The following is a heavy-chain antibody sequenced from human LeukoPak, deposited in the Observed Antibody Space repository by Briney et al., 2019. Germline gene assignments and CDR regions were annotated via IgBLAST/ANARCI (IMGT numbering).Heavy chain of an antibody. D-gene: IGHD6-13*01. J-gene: IGHJ4*02. CDR2: IYYSGST. V-gene: IGHV4-59*01. CDR3: ARGHGYSSSPLDY. CDR1: GDSISSSY. Sequence: PSETLSLTCTVSGDSISSSYWSWVRQSPGKGLEGVGYIYYSGSTNYNPSLKSRVTVSVDTSKNQFSLKLSSVTAADTAVYYCARGHGYSSSPLDYWGQGSLVTVSS.